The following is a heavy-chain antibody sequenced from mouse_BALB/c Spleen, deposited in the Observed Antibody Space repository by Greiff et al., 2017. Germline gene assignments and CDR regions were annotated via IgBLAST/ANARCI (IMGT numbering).Heavy chain of an antibody. V-gene: IGHV1S137*01. J-gene: IGHJ2*01. CDR1: GYTFTDYA. CDR2: ISTYYGDA. D-gene: IGHD2-1*01. CDR3: AREDGNYVYFDY. Sequence: QVQLQQPGAELVRPGVSVKISCKGSGYTFTDYAMHWVKQSHAKSLEWIGVISTYYGDASYNQKFKGKATMTVDKSSSTAYMELARLTSEDSAIYYCAREDGNYVYFDYWGQGTTLTVSS.